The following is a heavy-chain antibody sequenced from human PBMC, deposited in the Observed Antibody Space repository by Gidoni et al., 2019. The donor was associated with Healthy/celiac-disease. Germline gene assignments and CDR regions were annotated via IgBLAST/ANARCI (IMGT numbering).Heavy chain of an antibody. J-gene: IGHJ4*02. CDR2: IYYSGST. CDR1: GGSISSSSYY. D-gene: IGHD1-26*01. Sequence: QLQLQESGPGLVHPSETLSLTCTVSGGSISSSSYYWGWIRQPPGKGLEWIGSIYYSGSTYYNPSLKSRVTISVDTSKNQFSLKLSSVTAADTAVCYCARHVRPEIVGATALDYWGQGTLVTVSS. CDR3: ARHVRPEIVGATALDY. V-gene: IGHV4-39*01.